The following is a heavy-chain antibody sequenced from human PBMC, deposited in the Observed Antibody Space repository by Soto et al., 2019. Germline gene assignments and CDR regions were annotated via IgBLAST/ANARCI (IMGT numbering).Heavy chain of an antibody. CDR1: GGSFSGYY. CDR2: INHSGST. J-gene: IGHJ4*02. CDR3: ARATVVAATGGGNYFDY. Sequence: SETLSLTCTVYGGSFSGYYWSWIRQPPGKGLEWIGEINHSGSTNYNPSHKSRVTISVDTSRNQFSLKLSSVTAADTAVYYCARATVVAATGGGNYFDYWGQGTLVTVSS. D-gene: IGHD2-15*01. V-gene: IGHV4-34*01.